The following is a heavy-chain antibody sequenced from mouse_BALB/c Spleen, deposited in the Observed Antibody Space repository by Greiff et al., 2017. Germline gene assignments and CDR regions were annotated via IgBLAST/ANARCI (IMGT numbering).Heavy chain of an antibody. V-gene: IGHV1-47*01. CDR1: GYTFTTYP. Sequence: VHLVESGAELVKPGASVKMSCKAFGYTFTTYPIEWMKQNHGKSLEWIGNFHPYNDDTKYNEKFKGKAKLTVEKSSSTVYLELSRLTSDDSAVYYCARGRYDDAMDYWGQGTSVTVSS. D-gene: IGHD2-14*01. CDR3: ARGRYDDAMDY. CDR2: FHPYNDDT. J-gene: IGHJ4*01.